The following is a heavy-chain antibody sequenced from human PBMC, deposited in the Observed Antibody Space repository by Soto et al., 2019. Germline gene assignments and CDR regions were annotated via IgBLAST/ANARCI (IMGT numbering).Heavy chain of an antibody. Sequence: GGSLRRSCAASGFTFISYAMSWVRQAPLKVLQLFSGISVIGGSTYGAESVKGRFGISRYSSDNALNLEVSGLRVEDTAVYYCANGGYSYGSAWGQGTLVTVSS. CDR2: ISVIGGST. CDR1: GFTFISYA. V-gene: IGHV3-23*01. J-gene: IGHJ5*02. D-gene: IGHD5-18*01. CDR3: ANGGYSYGSA.